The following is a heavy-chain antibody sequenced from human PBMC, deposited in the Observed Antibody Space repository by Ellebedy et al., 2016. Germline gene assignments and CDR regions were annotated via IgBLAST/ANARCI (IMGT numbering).Heavy chain of an antibody. J-gene: IGHJ4*02. CDR1: GFTFSNSW. V-gene: IGHV3-30*18. Sequence: GGSLRLXXEASGFTFSNSWMGWVRQAPGKGLEWVAAISHDGSNKDYADSVRGRFTISRDNSKNTLYLQMNNLRADDTAIYYCAKDLPNWANDYWGQGALVTVSS. CDR3: AKDLPNWANDY. CDR2: ISHDGSNK. D-gene: IGHD7-27*01.